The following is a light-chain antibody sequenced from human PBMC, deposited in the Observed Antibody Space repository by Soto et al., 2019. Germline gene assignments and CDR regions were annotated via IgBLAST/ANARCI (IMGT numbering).Light chain of an antibody. CDR1: QSISSW. CDR2: KAS. J-gene: IGKJ1*01. CDR3: QQYNDYSIPWT. V-gene: IGKV1-5*03. Sequence: DIQMTQSPSTLSASVGDRVTITCRASQSISSWLAWYQQKPGKAPNLLIYKASSLESGVPSRFSGSGSGTEFTLTISSLQPDDFATYYCQQYNDYSIPWTFGQGTKVEIK.